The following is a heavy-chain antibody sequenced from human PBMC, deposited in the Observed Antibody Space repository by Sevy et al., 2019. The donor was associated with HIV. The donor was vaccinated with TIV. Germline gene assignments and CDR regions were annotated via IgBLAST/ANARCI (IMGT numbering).Heavy chain of an antibody. Sequence: GGFLRLSCAASEFTFSSYSMNWVRQAPGKGLEWVSSISRSSSYIYYADSVKGRFTISRDNAKNSLFLQMNSLRAEDTAVYYCARDKSTTAYYGMDVWGQGTTVTVSS. CDR3: ARDKSTTAYYGMDV. CDR1: EFTFSSYS. V-gene: IGHV3-21*01. J-gene: IGHJ6*02. D-gene: IGHD2-21*01. CDR2: ISRSSSYI.